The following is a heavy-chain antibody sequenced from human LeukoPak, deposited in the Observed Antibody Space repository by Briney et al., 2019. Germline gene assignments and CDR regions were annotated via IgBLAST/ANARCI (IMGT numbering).Heavy chain of an antibody. CDR2: ISYDGSNK. CDR1: GFTFSSYA. J-gene: IGHJ1*01. Sequence: GGSLRLSCAASGFTFSSYAMHWVRQAPGKGLEWVAVISYDGSNKYYADSVKGRFTISRDNSKNTLYLQMNSLRAEDTAVYYCARDILTGSQSRFQHWGQGTLVTVSS. V-gene: IGHV3-30-3*01. D-gene: IGHD3-9*01. CDR3: ARDILTGSQSRFQH.